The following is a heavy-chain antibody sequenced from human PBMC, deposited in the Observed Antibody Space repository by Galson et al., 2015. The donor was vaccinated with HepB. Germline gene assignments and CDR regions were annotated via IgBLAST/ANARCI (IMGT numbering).Heavy chain of an antibody. CDR1: GGSISSSSYY. CDR3: ARASYDLLTGFYSLLDY. Sequence: ETLSLTCTVSGGSISSSSYYWGWIRQPPGKGLEWIGSIYYSGSTYYNPSLKSRFTISVDTSKNQFSLKLTSVTAADTAVYYCARASYDLLTGFYSLLDYWGQGTLVTVSS. J-gene: IGHJ4*02. V-gene: IGHV4-39*07. CDR2: IYYSGST. D-gene: IGHD3-9*01.